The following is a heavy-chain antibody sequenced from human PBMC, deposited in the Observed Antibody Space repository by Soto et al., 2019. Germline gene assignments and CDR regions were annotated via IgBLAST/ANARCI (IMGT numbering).Heavy chain of an antibody. V-gene: IGHV4-39*05. CDR3: ATMVRGVRCDY. Sequence: PETPSLCCTFSGDSISGSSYYWAWVRQPPGKGLEWIGSIYYSGSTYYNPSLKSRVTISVDTSKNQFSLKLSSVTAADTAVYYCATMVRGVRCDYWGQGTLVTVS. CDR2: IYYSGST. D-gene: IGHD3-10*01. CDR1: GDSISGSSYY. J-gene: IGHJ4*02.